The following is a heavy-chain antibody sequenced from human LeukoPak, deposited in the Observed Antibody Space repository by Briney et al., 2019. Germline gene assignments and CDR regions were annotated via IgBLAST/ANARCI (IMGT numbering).Heavy chain of an antibody. D-gene: IGHD4-23*01. CDR3: AGERYGGNYYFDY. CDR2: VYYSGST. J-gene: IGHJ4*02. V-gene: IGHV4-31*03. CDR1: GGSISSGGYY. Sequence: SETLSLTCTVSGGSISSGGYYWSWIRQHPGKGLEWIGYVYYSGSTYYNPSLKSRVTISVDTSKNQFSLKLSSVTAADTAVYYCAGERYGGNYYFDYWGQGTLVTVSS.